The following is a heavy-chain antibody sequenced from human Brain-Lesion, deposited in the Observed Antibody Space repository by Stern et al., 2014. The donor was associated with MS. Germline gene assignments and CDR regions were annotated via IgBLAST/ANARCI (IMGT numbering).Heavy chain of an antibody. CDR2: IFNSGST. D-gene: IGHD2-2*01. J-gene: IGHJ6*02. V-gene: IGHV4-61*02. CDR1: GGSISSGGYY. CDR3: ARGRVVPGFQYYATDV. Sequence: QLVESGPGLVKPSQTLSLSCTVSGGSISSGGYYWSWIRQPAGKGLEWIGRIFNSGSTRYNPSPKSPVTQSIDSSKNQFSLRLNSMTAADTAVYYCARGRVVPGFQYYATDVWGQGTTVIVSS.